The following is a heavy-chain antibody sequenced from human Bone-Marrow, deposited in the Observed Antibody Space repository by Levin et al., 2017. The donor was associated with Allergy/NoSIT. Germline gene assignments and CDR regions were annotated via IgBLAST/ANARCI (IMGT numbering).Heavy chain of an antibody. CDR2: INEEGIST. V-gene: IGHV3-74*01. J-gene: IGHJ4*02. Sequence: GGSLRLSCVASGFTFSQYWMHWVRQAPGKGLEWVSRINEEGISTIHADSVRGRFTISRDNAKNTLYLQMNSLRVEDTALYYCVRTLGWRNPFDSWGQGTLVTVSS. D-gene: IGHD6-19*01. CDR1: GFTFSQYW. CDR3: VRTLGWRNPFDS.